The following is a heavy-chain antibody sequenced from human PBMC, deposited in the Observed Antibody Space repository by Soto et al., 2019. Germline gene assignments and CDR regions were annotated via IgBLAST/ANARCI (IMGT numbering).Heavy chain of an antibody. Sequence: PGGSLRLSCEASGFTFHTFSLHWVRQAPGKGLEWVSLINWTGDTTFYADSVRGRFTVSRDNSKNSLYLLMHSLTIEDTAFYFCAKEYSTIYFDSWGQGTLVTVSS. V-gene: IGHV3-43*01. CDR3: AKEYSTIYFDS. D-gene: IGHD5-12*01. CDR1: GFTFHTFS. CDR2: INWTGDTT. J-gene: IGHJ4*02.